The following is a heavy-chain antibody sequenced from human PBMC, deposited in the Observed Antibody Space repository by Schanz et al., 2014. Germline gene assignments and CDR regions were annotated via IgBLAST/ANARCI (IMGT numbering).Heavy chain of an antibody. V-gene: IGHV3-11*01. Sequence: QVQLVESGGGLVKPGGSLRLSCAASGFTFSDYYMSWIRQAPGKGLEWVSALSGSGGSTYYADSVKGRFTISRDNSKNLLYLQMNSLRAEDTAVYYCAREQIMAAAGLVDYWGHGTLVTVSS. D-gene: IGHD6-13*01. CDR3: AREQIMAAAGLVDY. J-gene: IGHJ4*01. CDR1: GFTFSDYY. CDR2: LSGSGGST.